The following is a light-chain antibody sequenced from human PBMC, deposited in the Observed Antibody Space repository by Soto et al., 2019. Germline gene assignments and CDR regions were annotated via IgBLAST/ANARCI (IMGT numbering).Light chain of an antibody. CDR3: QQYYNGRT. Sequence: EIVMTQSPATLSVSPGERATLSCRASQSVSSKLAWYQQKPGQAPRLLIYGASTRATGIPARFSGSGSGTEFTLTITSLQSEDFAIYYCQQYYNGRTFGQGTKVDIK. CDR1: QSVSSK. V-gene: IGKV3-15*01. J-gene: IGKJ1*01. CDR2: GAS.